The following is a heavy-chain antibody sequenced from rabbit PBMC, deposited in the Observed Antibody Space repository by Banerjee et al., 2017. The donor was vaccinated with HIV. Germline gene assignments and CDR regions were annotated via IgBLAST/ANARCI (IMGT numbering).Heavy chain of an antibody. Sequence: QSLEESGGDLVKPGASLTLTCTASGFSFSSSYWICWVRQAPGKGLEWIACIDTHSSGSTYYASWAKGRFTISKTSSTTVTLQMTSLTAADTATYFCARDLAGVIGWNFDLWGQGTLVTVS. V-gene: IGHV1S40*01. CDR2: IDTHSSGST. CDR1: GFSFSSSYW. J-gene: IGHJ4*01. D-gene: IGHD4-1*01. CDR3: ARDLAGVIGWNFDL.